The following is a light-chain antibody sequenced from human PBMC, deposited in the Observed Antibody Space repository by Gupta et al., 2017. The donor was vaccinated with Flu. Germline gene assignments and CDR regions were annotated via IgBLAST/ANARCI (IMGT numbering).Light chain of an antibody. J-gene: IGKJ4*01. CDR2: GAS. CDR1: QSVSSSY. Sequence: EIVLTQSPGTLSLSPGERATLSCRASQSVSSSYLAWYQQKPGQAPRLLIYGASSRATGIPDRFSGSGSGTDFTLTISRLEPEDFAVYYCHQYGSSPPPFGGGTKVEIK. CDR3: HQYGSSPPP. V-gene: IGKV3-20*01.